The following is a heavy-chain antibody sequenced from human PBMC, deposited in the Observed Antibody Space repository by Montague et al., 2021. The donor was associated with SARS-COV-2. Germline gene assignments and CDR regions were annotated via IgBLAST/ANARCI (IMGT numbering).Heavy chain of an antibody. CDR1: GFTFSSYS. D-gene: IGHD2-2*01. Sequence: SLRLSCAASGFTFSSYSMNWVRQAPGKGLEWVSSISSSSSYIYYADSVKSRFTISRDNAKNSLYLQMNSLRAEDTAVYYCARAGDIVVVPAVDWFDPWGQGTLVTVSS. V-gene: IGHV3-21*01. J-gene: IGHJ5*02. CDR2: ISSSSSYI. CDR3: ARAGDIVVVPAVDWFDP.